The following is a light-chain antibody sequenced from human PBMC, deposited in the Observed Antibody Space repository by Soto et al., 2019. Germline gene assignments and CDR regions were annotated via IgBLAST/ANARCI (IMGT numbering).Light chain of an antibody. J-gene: IGKJ5*01. CDR2: DAS. Sequence: EIVMTQSPATLSLSPGERATLSCRASQSLSNSLAWYQQKPGQAPRLLIYDASNRATGIPARFSGSGSGTDFTLTISRLEPEDFAVYYFQQYNNRPPITFGQGTRLEI. CDR3: QQYNNRPPIT. CDR1: QSLSNS. V-gene: IGKV3-11*01.